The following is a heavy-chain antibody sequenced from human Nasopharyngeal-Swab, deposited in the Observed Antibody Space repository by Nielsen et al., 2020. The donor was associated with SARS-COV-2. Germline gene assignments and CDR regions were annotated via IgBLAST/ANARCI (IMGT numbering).Heavy chain of an antibody. D-gene: IGHD2-15*01. CDR2: FHTGDGT. CDR1: GFTVSGSY. J-gene: IGHJ4*02. V-gene: IGHV3-53*01. CDR3: ARSGARHRGPDY. Sequence: GESLKISCVASGFTVSGSYMGWVRQAPGKGLEWVSLFHTGDGTNYADAVKGRFTISRDSSKSTMYLQMSSLRGEDTAVYYCARSGARHRGPDYWGQGTLVTVSS.